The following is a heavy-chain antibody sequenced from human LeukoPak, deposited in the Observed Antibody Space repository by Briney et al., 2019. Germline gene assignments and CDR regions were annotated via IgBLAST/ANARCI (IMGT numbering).Heavy chain of an antibody. V-gene: IGHV1-18*01. Sequence: GASVKVSCKASGYTFTSYGISWVRQAPGQGLEWMGWISAYNGNTNYAQKLQGRVTMTTDTSTSTAYMELRSLRSDDTAVYYCARLRVPAAMYRLDNWFDPWGQGTLVTVSS. D-gene: IGHD2-2*01. J-gene: IGHJ5*02. CDR2: ISAYNGNT. CDR3: ARLRVPAAMYRLDNWFDP. CDR1: GYTFTSYG.